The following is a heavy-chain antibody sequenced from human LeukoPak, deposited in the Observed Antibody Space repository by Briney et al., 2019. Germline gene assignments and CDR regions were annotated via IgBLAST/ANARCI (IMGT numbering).Heavy chain of an antibody. Sequence: PGGSLRLSCAASGFTFSSYGMHWVRQAPGKGLEWVAFIRYDGSNKYYADSVKGRFTISRDNSKNTLYLQMNSLRAEDTAVYYCAKEFPYYDILTGYLFWGQGTMVTVSS. CDR1: GFTFSSYG. D-gene: IGHD3-9*01. V-gene: IGHV3-30*02. CDR3: AKEFPYYDILTGYLF. J-gene: IGHJ3*01. CDR2: IRYDGSNK.